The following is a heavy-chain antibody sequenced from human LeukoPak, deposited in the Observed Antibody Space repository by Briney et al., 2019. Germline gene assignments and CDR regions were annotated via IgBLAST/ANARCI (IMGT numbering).Heavy chain of an antibody. J-gene: IGHJ3*02. CDR3: ARDHVATNDAFDI. CDR1: GYTFTGYY. V-gene: IGHV1-2*02. Sequence: ASVKVSCKASGYTFTGYYMHWVRQAPGQGLEWMGWINPNSGGTNYAQKFQGRVTITRDTSISTAYMELSRLRSDDTAVYYCARDHVATNDAFDIWGQGTMVTVSS. D-gene: IGHD1-26*01. CDR2: INPNSGGT.